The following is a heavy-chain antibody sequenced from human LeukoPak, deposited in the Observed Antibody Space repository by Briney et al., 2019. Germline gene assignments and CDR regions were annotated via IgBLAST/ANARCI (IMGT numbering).Heavy chain of an antibody. V-gene: IGHV4-4*02. D-gene: IGHD4-17*01. CDR2: IYASGST. CDR3: ARANDYGDPLPRYMDV. J-gene: IGHJ6*03. CDR1: GGSISSNNW. Sequence: SGTLSLTCAVSGGSISSNNWWSWVRQPPGKGLEWIGEIYASGSTNYKPSLKSRVTISVDKSKNQFSLKLSSVTATGTAVYYCARANDYGDPLPRYMDVWGKGTTVTVSS.